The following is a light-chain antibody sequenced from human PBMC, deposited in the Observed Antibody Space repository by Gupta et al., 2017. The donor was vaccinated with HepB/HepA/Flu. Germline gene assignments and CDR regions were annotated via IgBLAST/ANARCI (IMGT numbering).Light chain of an antibody. J-gene: IGLJ2*01. Sequence: QSALTQPRSVSGSPGQSVTISCTGTSSDVGSYNFVSWYQQHPGKAPKLMIYDVRKRPSGVPDRFSASKSGNTASLTISGLQAEDEADYYCCSYAGTYTYVVLGGGTKLTAL. V-gene: IGLV2-11*01. CDR2: DVR. CDR3: CSYAGTYTYVV. CDR1: SSDVGSYNF.